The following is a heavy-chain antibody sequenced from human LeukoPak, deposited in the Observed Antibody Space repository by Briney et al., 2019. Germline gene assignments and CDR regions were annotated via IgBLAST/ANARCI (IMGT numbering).Heavy chain of an antibody. CDR2: IWYDGSNK. D-gene: IGHD1-26*01. CDR3: AKGGSYYATATLDY. J-gene: IGHJ4*01. V-gene: IGHV3-33*06. CDR1: GFTFSSYG. Sequence: GRSLRLSCAASGFTFSSYGMHWVRQAPGKGLEWVAVIWYDGSNKYYADSVKGRFTISRDNSKNTLYLQMNSLRAEDTAVYYCAKGGSYYATATLDYWGQEPWSPSPQ.